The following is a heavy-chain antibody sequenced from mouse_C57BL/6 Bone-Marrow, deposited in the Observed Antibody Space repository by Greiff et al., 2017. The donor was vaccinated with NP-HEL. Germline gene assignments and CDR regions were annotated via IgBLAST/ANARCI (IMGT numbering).Heavy chain of an antibody. CDR2: INSDGGST. D-gene: IGHD1-1*01. J-gene: IGHJ1*03. CDR1: EYEFPSHD. V-gene: IGHV5-2*01. Sequence: DVKLQESGGGLVQPGESLKLSCESNEYEFPSHDMSWVRKTPEKRLELVAAINSDGGSTYYPDTMERRFIISRDNTKKTLYLQMSSLRSEDTALYYCARHHYYGSSDWYFDVWGTGTTVTVSS. CDR3: ARHHYYGSSDWYFDV.